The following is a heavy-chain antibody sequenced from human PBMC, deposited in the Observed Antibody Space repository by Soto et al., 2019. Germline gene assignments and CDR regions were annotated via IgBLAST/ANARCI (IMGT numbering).Heavy chain of an antibody. CDR3: ARGAEVTHHYYYYYYGMDV. V-gene: IGHV1-18*04. Sequence: QVQLVQSGAEVKKPGASVKVSCKASGYTFTSYGISWVRQAPGEGLEWMGWISAYNGNTNYAQKLQGRVTMTTDTSTSTAYMELRSLRSDDTAVYYCARGAEVTHHYYYYYYGMDVWGQGTTVTVSS. CDR2: ISAYNGNT. CDR1: GYTFTSYG. J-gene: IGHJ6*02.